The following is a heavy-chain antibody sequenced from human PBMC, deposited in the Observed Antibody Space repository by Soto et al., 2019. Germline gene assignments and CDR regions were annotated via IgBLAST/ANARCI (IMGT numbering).Heavy chain of an antibody. CDR2: IYYSGST. V-gene: IGHV4-59*01. CDR3: ARADGSGSLGI. D-gene: IGHD3-10*01. Sequence: ASETRSLTCTVSGGSISSYYWSWIRQPPGKGLEWIGYIYYSGSTNYNPSLKSRVTISVDTSKNQFSLKLSSVTAADTAVYYCARADGSGSLGIWGQGTMVTVSS. CDR1: GGSISSYY. J-gene: IGHJ3*02.